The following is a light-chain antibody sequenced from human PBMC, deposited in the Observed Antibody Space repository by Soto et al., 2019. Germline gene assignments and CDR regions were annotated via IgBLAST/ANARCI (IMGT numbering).Light chain of an antibody. CDR2: GAS. Sequence: EIVLTQSPGTLSLSPGERATLSCRASQSVSSSYLAWYQQKPGQAPMLLIYGASGRATGIPDRFSGSGSGTDFTLTISRLEPEDFAVYYCQQYDSSPSFTFGPGTKVDIK. J-gene: IGKJ3*01. V-gene: IGKV3-20*01. CDR3: QQYDSSPSFT. CDR1: QSVSSSY.